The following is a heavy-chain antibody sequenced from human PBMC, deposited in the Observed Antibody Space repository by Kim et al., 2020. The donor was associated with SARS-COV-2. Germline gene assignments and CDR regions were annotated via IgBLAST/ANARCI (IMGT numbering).Heavy chain of an antibody. D-gene: IGHD6-13*01. V-gene: IGHV4-4*07. J-gene: IGHJ4*02. CDR1: GDSISTYY. CDR3: ARGGDSNWFYFHY. Sequence: SETLSLTCSVSGDSISTYYWSWIRQPAGKGLEWIGRIYAGGSTNYNPSLKRRVTMSADTSKNQFSLKLTSVTAADTAVYYCARGGDSNWFYFHYWGQGTLVTVSS. CDR2: IYAGGST.